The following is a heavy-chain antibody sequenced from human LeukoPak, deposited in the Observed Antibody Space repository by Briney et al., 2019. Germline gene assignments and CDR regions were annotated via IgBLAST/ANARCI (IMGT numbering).Heavy chain of an antibody. V-gene: IGHV1-18*01. D-gene: IGHD3-9*01. CDR2: ISAYNGNT. CDR3: AKMAGILTGYYIPYYFDY. J-gene: IGHJ4*02. CDR1: GYTFTSYG. Sequence: ASVKVSCKASGYTFTSYGISWVRQAPGQGLEWMGWISAYNGNTNYAQKLQGRVTMTTDTSTSTAYMELRSLRSDDTAVYYCAKMAGILTGYYIPYYFDYWGQGTLVTVSS.